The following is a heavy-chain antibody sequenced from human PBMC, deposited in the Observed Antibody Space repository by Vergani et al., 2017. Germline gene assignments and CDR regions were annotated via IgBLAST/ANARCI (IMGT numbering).Heavy chain of an antibody. V-gene: IGHV7-4-1*02. J-gene: IGHJ6*02. CDR2: INTNTGNP. CDR1: GYTFTSYT. CDR3: ARVGVVVTAIPHYYYYGMDV. Sequence: QVQLVQSGSELKKPGASVKVSCKASGYTFTSYTMNWVRQAPGQGLEWMGWINTNTGNPTYAQGFRGRFVFSLDTSVSTAYLQISSLQAEDTALYYCARVGVVVTAIPHYYYYGMDVWGQGTTVTVSS. D-gene: IGHD2-21*02.